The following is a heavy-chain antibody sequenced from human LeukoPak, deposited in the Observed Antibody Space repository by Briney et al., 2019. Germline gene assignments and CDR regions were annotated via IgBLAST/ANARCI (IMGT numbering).Heavy chain of an antibody. V-gene: IGHV1-2*06. CDR1: GYTFTGYY. Sequence: ASVKVSCKASGYTFTGYYMHWVRQAPGQGLEWMGRINPNSGGTNYAQKFQGRVTMTRDTSISTAYMELSRLRSDDTAVYYCARGGGYYYDSSTPFDYWGQGTLVTVSS. D-gene: IGHD3-22*01. CDR3: ARGGGYYYDSSTPFDY. CDR2: INPNSGGT. J-gene: IGHJ4*02.